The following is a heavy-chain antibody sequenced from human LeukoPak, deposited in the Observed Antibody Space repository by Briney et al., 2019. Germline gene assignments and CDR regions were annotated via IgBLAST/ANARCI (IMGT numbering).Heavy chain of an antibody. Sequence: GGSLRLSCAASGFAFSSYAMSWVRQAPGTGLEWVSSISGSGTSTYYADSVKGRFTISRDNSKNTLYLQMNSLRADDTAVYYCTKRSSTVTPKTYYFDYWGQGTLVTVSS. CDR2: ISGSGTST. V-gene: IGHV3-23*01. D-gene: IGHD4-17*01. CDR1: GFAFSSYA. CDR3: TKRSSTVTPKTYYFDY. J-gene: IGHJ4*02.